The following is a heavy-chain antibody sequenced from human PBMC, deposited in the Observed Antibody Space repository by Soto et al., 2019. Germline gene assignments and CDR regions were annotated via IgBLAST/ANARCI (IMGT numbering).Heavy chain of an antibody. CDR3: AREGGGYSGSDYIGIFDY. CDR1: GFTFSSYW. D-gene: IGHD1-26*01. CDR2: IKQDGSEK. Sequence: GGSLRLSCAASGFTFSSYWMSWVRQAPGKGLEWVANIKQDGSEKYYVDSVKGRFTISRDNAKNSLYLQMNSLRAEDTDVDNGAREGGGYSGSDYIGIFDYWGQGTLVTVSS. V-gene: IGHV3-7*03. J-gene: IGHJ4*02.